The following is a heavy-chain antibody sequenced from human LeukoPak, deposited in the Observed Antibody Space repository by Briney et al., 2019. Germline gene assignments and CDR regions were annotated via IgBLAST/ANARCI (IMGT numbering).Heavy chain of an antibody. J-gene: IGHJ4*02. CDR3: AKDMRSITIFGVAAVAFDY. Sequence: GGSLRLSCAASGFTFDDYAMHWVRQAPGKGLEWVSSTSWNSGSIGYADSVKGRFTISRDNAKNSLYLQMNSLRAEDTALYYCAKDMRSITIFGVAAVAFDYWGQGTLVTVSS. CDR1: GFTFDDYA. CDR2: TSWNSGSI. V-gene: IGHV3-9*01. D-gene: IGHD3-3*01.